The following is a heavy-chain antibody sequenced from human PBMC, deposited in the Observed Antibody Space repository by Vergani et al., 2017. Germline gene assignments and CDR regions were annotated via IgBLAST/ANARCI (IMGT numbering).Heavy chain of an antibody. Sequence: QVQLQESGPGLVKPSQTLSLTCSVSGDSISSSVYYWNWIRQHPGKGLEWIGYIYSTGSTHHNPSLRRRINMSVDASKKQFSLKLTSVTAADTAVYYCAXDGGEYDKDALDVWGQGTKVTVTS. CDR2: IYSTGST. V-gene: IGHV4-30-4*01. J-gene: IGHJ3*01. CDR3: AXDGGEYDKDALDV. CDR1: GDSISSSVYY. D-gene: IGHD2-21*01.